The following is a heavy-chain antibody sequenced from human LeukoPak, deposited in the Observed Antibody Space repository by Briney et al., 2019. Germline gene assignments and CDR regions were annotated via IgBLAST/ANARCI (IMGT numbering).Heavy chain of an antibody. Sequence: SVKVSCKASGGTFSSYAISWVRQAPGQGLQWMGRTIPFLGVANYAQKFQGRVTFTADKSMSTAYMEFSSLRSEDTAVYYCARVPVSGPGARFDYWGQGTLVTVSS. V-gene: IGHV1-69*04. J-gene: IGHJ4*02. CDR3: ARVPVSGPGARFDY. D-gene: IGHD4-11*01. CDR1: GGTFSSYA. CDR2: TIPFLGVA.